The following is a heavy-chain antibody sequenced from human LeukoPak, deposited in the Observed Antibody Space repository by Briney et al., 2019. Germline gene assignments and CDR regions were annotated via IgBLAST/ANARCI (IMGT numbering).Heavy chain of an antibody. CDR1: GGSISSGSYY. CDR3: VRRAWELYDGTWDY. CDR2: IYYSGST. D-gene: IGHD1-26*01. J-gene: IGHJ4*02. Sequence: SETLSLTCTVSGGSISSGSYYWGWIRQPPGKGLEWIGSIYYSGSTYYNPSLKSRVTISVDTSKNQFSLKLSSVTAADTAVYYCVRRAWELYDGTWDYWGQGTLVTVSS. V-gene: IGHV4-39*01.